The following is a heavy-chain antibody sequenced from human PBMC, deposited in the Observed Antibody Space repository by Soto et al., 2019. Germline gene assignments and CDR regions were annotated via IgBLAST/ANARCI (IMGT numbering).Heavy chain of an antibody. Sequence: QVQLVHSGTEVKKPGASVKVSCKASGYIFTAYSMHWVRQASGQGLEWVGWVNPNSGDTIYAQKFQGRVTLTTDTSINTAYMELNGLKSDDTATYYCAREASAVVSLDYWGQGTLVVVSS. V-gene: IGHV1-2*02. CDR1: GYIFTAYS. J-gene: IGHJ4*01. CDR2: VNPNSGDT. D-gene: IGHD6-19*01. CDR3: AREASAVVSLDY.